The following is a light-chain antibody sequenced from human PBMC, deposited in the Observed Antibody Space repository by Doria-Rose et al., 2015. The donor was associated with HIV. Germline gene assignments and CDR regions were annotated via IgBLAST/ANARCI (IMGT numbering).Light chain of an antibody. CDR3: QQTYSSPPWT. V-gene: IGKV1-39*01. J-gene: IGKJ1*01. CDR2: AAS. Sequence: GDRVTITCRASQTVITYLNWFQQGPGKAPKLLIYAASRLQSGVPSRFSGSGSGTDFTLTISGLQPGDFATYYCQQTYSSPPWTFGQGTKVEMK. CDR1: QTVITY.